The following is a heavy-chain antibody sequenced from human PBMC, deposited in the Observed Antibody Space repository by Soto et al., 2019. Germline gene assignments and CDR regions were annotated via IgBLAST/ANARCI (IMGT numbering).Heavy chain of an antibody. Sequence: PSKTLSLTCVVYGGSLSGVYWTWIRQPPGKGLEWIGEINHSGSTNYSPSLESRVTISLDTSNNQFSLKLSSVTAADTAVCYCARGPGYSYGYSVYYYYYGMDVWGQGTTVTVSS. CDR2: INHSGST. CDR3: ARGPGYSYGYSVYYYYYGMDV. J-gene: IGHJ6*02. CDR1: GGSLSGVY. D-gene: IGHD5-18*01. V-gene: IGHV4-34*01.